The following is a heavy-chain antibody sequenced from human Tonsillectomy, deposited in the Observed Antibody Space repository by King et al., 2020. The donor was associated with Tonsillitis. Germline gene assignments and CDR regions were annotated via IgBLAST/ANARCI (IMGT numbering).Heavy chain of an antibody. CDR1: GFTFDDYG. V-gene: IGHV3-20*01. CDR2: INWNGGST. D-gene: IGHD3-3*01. Sequence: VQLVESGGGVVRPGGSLRLSCAASGFTFDDYGMSWVRQAPGKGLEWVSGINWNGGSTGYADSVKGRFTISRDNAKNSLYLQMNSLRAEDTALYHCARGRVTHYDFWSGYSEYYFDYWVQGTLVTVSS. J-gene: IGHJ4*02. CDR3: ARGRVTHYDFWSGYSEYYFDY.